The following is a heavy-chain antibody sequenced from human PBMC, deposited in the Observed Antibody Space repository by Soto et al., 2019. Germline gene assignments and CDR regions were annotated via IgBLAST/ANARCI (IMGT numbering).Heavy chain of an antibody. CDR3: ARDPPLSVLVVVATDDF. D-gene: IGHD2-21*01. V-gene: IGHV3-21*01. CDR1: GFTFTNHN. CDR2: ISSSSSFR. J-gene: IGHJ4*02. Sequence: GGSLRLSCAASGFTFTNHNMNWVRQAPGKGLEWVSSISSSSSFRNYADSVKGRFSISRDNDKNLVYLRMDSLRAEDTAVYYCARDPPLSVLVVVATDDFWGQGTLVTVSS.